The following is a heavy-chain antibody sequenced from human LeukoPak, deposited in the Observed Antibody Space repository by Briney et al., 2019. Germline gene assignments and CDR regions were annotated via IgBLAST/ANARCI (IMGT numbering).Heavy chain of an antibody. Sequence: PSETLSLTCTVSGGSISSGGYYWSWIRQPPGKGLEWIGYIYHSGSTYYNPSLKSRVTISVDTSKNQFSLKLSSVTAADTAVYYCARQEAAATFDYWGQGTLVTVSS. V-gene: IGHV4-30-2*03. J-gene: IGHJ4*02. CDR1: GGSISSGGYY. D-gene: IGHD6-13*01. CDR3: ARQEAAATFDY. CDR2: IYHSGST.